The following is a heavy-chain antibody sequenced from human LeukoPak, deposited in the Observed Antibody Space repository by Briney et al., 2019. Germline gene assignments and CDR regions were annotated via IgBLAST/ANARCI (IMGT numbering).Heavy chain of an antibody. Sequence: GGSLRLSCAASGFTFSSYEMNWVRQAPGKGLEWVTYISSSGSNIYYADSVKGRFTIYRDNAKNSLYLQMNSLRAEDTAVYYCAEVGITMIGGVWGKGTTVTISS. D-gene: IGHD3-10*02. CDR1: GFTFSSYE. V-gene: IGHV3-48*03. CDR3: AEVGITMIGGV. J-gene: IGHJ6*04. CDR2: ISSSGSNI.